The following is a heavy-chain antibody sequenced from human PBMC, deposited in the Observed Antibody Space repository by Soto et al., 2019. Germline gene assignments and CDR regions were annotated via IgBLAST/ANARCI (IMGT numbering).Heavy chain of an antibody. J-gene: IGHJ5*02. V-gene: IGHV4-34*01. D-gene: IGHD1-7*01. CDR1: GGSFSGYY. CDR3: ARPITGTRFDP. Sequence: SETLSLTCAVYGGSFSGYYWSWIRQPPGKGLEWIGEINHSGSTNYNPSLKSRVTISVDTSKNQFSLKLSSVTAADTAVYYCARPITGTRFDPWGQGTLVTVSS. CDR2: INHSGST.